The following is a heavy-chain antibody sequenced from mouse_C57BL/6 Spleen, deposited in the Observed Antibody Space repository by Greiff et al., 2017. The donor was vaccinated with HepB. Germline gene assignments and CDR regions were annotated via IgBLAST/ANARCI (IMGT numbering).Heavy chain of an antibody. CDR1: GYTFTDYE. CDR3: TRCLSYYYAMDY. Sequence: QVQLKQSGAELVRPGASVTLSCKASGYTFTDYEMHWVKQTPVHGLEWIGAIDPETGGTAYNQKFKGKAILTADKSSSTAYMELRSLTSEDSAVYYCTRCLSYYYAMDYWGQGTSVTVSS. CDR2: IDPETGGT. D-gene: IGHD2-10*01. V-gene: IGHV1-15*01. J-gene: IGHJ4*01.